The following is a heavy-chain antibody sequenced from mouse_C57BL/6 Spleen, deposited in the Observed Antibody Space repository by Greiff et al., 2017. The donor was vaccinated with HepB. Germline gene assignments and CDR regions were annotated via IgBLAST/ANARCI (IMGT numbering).Heavy chain of an antibody. CDR2: INPSSGYT. CDR3: ASSNYDY. J-gene: IGHJ2*01. Sequence: VQLQESGAELARPGASVKMSCKASGYTFTSYTMHWVKQRPGQGLEWIGYINPSSGYTKYNQKFKDKATLTADKSSSTAYMQLSSLTSEDSAVYYGASSNYDYWGQGTTLTVSS. CDR1: GYTFTSYT. V-gene: IGHV1-4*01.